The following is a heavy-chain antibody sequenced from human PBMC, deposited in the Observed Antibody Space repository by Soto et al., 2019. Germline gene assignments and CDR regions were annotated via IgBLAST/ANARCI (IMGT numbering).Heavy chain of an antibody. CDR3: ASYGGGDGYNFDY. D-gene: IGHD2-21*01. CDR1: GGSISSSSYY. V-gene: IGHV4-39*01. CDR2: IYYSGST. Sequence: SETLSLTCTVSGGSISSSSYYWGWIRQPPGKGLEWIGSIYYSGSTYYNPSLKSRVTISVDTSKNQFSLKLGSVTAADTAVYYCASYGGGDGYNFDYWGQGTLVTVSS. J-gene: IGHJ4*02.